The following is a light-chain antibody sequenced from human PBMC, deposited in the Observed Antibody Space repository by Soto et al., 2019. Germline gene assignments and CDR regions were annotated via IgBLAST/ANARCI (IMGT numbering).Light chain of an antibody. V-gene: IGLV3-21*04. CDR1: KIGSKS. CDR3: QVWDSSSDHVV. CDR2: YDS. Sequence: SYELTQPPSVSVAPGRTARSTCGGNKIGSKSVHWYQQKPGQAHVLVIYYDSDRPSGIPERFYGSNSGNTATLTISRIEAGDEADYYCQVWDSSSDHVVFGGGTKLAVL. J-gene: IGLJ2*01.